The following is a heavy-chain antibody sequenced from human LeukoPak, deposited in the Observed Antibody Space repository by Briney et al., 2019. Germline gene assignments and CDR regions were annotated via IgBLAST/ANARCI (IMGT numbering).Heavy chain of an antibody. Sequence: SETLSLTCTVSGGSISSYYWRWIRQLPGKGLEGSGYIYYSGSTNYNPSLKRRVTISVDTSKNQFSLKLSSLTAADTAVYYCARDLRITMVRGGHYYYGMDVWGQGTTVTVSS. CDR3: ARDLRITMVRGGHYYYGMDV. CDR1: GGSISSYY. V-gene: IGHV4-59*01. CDR2: IYYSGST. J-gene: IGHJ6*02. D-gene: IGHD3-10*01.